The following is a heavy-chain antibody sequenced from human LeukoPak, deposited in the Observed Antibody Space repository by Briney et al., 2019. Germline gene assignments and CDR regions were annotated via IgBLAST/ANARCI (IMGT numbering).Heavy chain of an antibody. V-gene: IGHV3-30*18. Sequence: GGSLRLSCAASVFTFSSYGMHWVRQAPGKGVEGVAVISFDGRNIYYADSVKGRFTISRDNSKNTLYLQMNSLGAEDTAVYYCAKDRGSGRVRGVIINYWGQGTLVTVSS. D-gene: IGHD3-10*01. CDR2: ISFDGRNI. J-gene: IGHJ4*02. CDR1: VFTFSSYG. CDR3: AKDRGSGRVRGVIINY.